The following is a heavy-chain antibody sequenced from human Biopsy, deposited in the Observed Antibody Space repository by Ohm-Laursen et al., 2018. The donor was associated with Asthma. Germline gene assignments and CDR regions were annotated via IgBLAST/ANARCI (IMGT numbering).Heavy chain of an antibody. CDR1: GGTFNAYV. D-gene: IGHD2-2*01. CDR2: INSVFGTT. V-gene: IGHV1-69*13. CDR3: ARKAGSCISRTCYSLDF. J-gene: IGHJ4*02. Sequence: VKISCKSLGGTFNAYVIGWVRQAPGQGLEWMGGINSVFGTTTYPQKFQDRVTITADDSMSTVYMELSSLRSEDTAVYYCARKAGSCISRTCYSLDFWGQGTLVTVSS.